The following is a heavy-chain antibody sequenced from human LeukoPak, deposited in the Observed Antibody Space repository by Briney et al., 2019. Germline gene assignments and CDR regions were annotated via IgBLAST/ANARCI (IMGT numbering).Heavy chain of an antibody. CDR3: ARDDCSGGSCYRRTGWFDP. CDR2: IYYSGST. D-gene: IGHD2-15*01. V-gene: IGHV4-59*12. J-gene: IGHJ5*02. Sequence: SETLSLTCTVSGGSISSYYWSWIRQPPGKGLEWIGYIYYSGSTNYNPSLKSRVTISVDTSKNQFSLKLSSVTAADTAVYYCARDDCSGGSCYRRTGWFDPWGQGTLVTVSS. CDR1: GGSISSYY.